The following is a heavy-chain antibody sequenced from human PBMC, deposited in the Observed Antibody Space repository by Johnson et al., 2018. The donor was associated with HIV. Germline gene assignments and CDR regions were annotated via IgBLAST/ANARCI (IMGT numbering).Heavy chain of an antibody. D-gene: IGHD6-13*01. CDR2: TSYDGSNK. CDR1: GFTFSSYD. CDR3: AKAFSSSWSDAFDI. V-gene: IGHV3-30*18. Sequence: QMQLVESGGGVVQPGRSLRLSCAASGFTFSSYDIHWVRQAPGKGLEWVAGTSYDGSNKYYADSVKGRFTISRDNSKNTLYLQMNSLRAEDTAVYYCAKAFSSSWSDAFDIWGQGTMVTVSS. J-gene: IGHJ3*02.